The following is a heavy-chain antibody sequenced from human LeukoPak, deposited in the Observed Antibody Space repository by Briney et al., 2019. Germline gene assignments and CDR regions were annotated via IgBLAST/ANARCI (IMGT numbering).Heavy chain of an antibody. CDR3: AKSLVVAATSFDY. D-gene: IGHD2-15*01. CDR1: GGSFSGYY. Sequence: SETLSLTCAVSGGSFSGYYWSWIRQPPGKGLEWIGEINHSGSTNYNPSLKSRVTISVDTSKIHFSLKLNSVTAADTAVYYCAKSLVVAATSFDYWGQGTLVTVSS. J-gene: IGHJ4*02. CDR2: INHSGST. V-gene: IGHV4-34*01.